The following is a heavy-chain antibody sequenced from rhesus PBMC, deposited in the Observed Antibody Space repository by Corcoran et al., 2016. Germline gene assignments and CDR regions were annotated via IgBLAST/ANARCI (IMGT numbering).Heavy chain of an antibody. CDR2: IYGSSTST. V-gene: IGHV4S10*01. CDR1: GVSISASYR. CDR3: ARDVNSYGLDS. Sequence: QVQLQESGPGVVKPSETLSLPYPVSGVSISASYRWSWLCQPHGKGLEWIGYIYGSSTSTNANPSLKSRVTISKDTSKNQFSLKLSSVTAADTAVYYCARDVNSYGLDSWGQGVVVTVSS. J-gene: IGHJ6*01. D-gene: IGHD1-26*01.